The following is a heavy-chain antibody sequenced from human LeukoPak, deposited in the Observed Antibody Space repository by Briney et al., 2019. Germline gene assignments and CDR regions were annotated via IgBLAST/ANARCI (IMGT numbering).Heavy chain of an antibody. J-gene: IGHJ5*02. CDR1: GFTFSSYG. V-gene: IGHV3-30*18. CDR2: ISYDGSNK. CDR3: AKDRYSSGWDNWFDP. Sequence: GGSLRLSCAASGFTFSSYGMHWVRQAPGKGLEWVAVISYDGSNKYYADSVKGRFTISRDNSKNTLYLQMNSPRAEDTAVYYCAKDRYSSGWDNWFDPWGQGTLVTVSS. D-gene: IGHD6-19*01.